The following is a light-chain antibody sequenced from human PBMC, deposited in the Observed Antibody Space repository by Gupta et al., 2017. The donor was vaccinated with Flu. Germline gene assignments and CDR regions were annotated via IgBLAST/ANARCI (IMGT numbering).Light chain of an antibody. V-gene: IGKV2-28*01. CDR2: LGS. CDR1: QSLLYSHGYNY. Sequence: DIVMPQSPLSLSVTAGEPASISCRSSQSLLYSHGYNYLDWYVQKAGQSPQLLIYLGSNRASGVPDRFSGSGSGTDFTLKISRVEAEDVGVYYCRQGLQTPFTFGPGTKVDIK. J-gene: IGKJ3*01. CDR3: RQGLQTPFT.